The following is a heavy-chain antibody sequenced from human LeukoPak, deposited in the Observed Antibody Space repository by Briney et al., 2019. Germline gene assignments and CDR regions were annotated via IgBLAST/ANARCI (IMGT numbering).Heavy chain of an antibody. CDR2: ISYDGSNK. J-gene: IGHJ4*02. Sequence: GGSLRLSCAASGFTFSSYAMHWVRQAPGKGLEWVAVISYDGSNKYYADSVKGRFTISRDNSKNTLYLQMNSLRAEDTAVYYCARVGDYYESSGSWGQGTLVTVSS. D-gene: IGHD3-22*01. CDR1: GFTFSSYA. V-gene: IGHV3-30*04. CDR3: ARVGDYYESSGS.